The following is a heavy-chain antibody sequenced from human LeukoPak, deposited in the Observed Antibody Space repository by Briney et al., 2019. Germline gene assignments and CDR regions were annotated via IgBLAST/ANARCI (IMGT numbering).Heavy chain of an antibody. CDR1: GGSIGTYY. Sequence: KTSETLSLTCTVSGGSIGTYYWSWLRQPPGKGLEWIGYIYNSGSTNYNPSLKSRVTISIDTSKKQFSLKLSSVTAADTAVYYCARESRDYYESNRAFDIWGQGTMVTVSS. J-gene: IGHJ3*02. D-gene: IGHD3-22*01. CDR3: ARESRDYYESNRAFDI. V-gene: IGHV4-59*01. CDR2: IYNSGST.